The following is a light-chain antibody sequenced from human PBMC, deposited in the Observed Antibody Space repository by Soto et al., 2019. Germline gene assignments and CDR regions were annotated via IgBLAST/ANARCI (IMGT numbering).Light chain of an antibody. CDR3: QQYGSSPPRT. V-gene: IGKV1-5*01. CDR2: DAS. Sequence: DIQMTQSPSTLSASVGDTVTVTCRASQSVSGWLAWYQQKPGEAPKLLIYDASDLPRGVPSRFSGSESETKFTLTTASLQPEDAAVYYCQQYGSSPPRTFGQGTKVDIK. J-gene: IGKJ1*01. CDR1: QSVSGW.